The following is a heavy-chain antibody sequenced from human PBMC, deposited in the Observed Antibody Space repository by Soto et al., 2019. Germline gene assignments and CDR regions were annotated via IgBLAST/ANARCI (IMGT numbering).Heavy chain of an antibody. D-gene: IGHD6-19*01. Sequence: SVKVSCKASGYTFTSYGISWVRQAPGQGLEWMGWIIPIFGTANYAQKFQGRVTITADESTSTAYIELSSLRSEDTAVYYCARGLEAVAGQVDYWGQGTLVTVSS. CDR1: GYTFTSYG. J-gene: IGHJ4*02. CDR3: ARGLEAVAGQVDY. CDR2: IIPIFGTA. V-gene: IGHV1-69*13.